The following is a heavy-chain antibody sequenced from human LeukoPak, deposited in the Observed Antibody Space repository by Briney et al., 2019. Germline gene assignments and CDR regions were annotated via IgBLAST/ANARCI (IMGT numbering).Heavy chain of an antibody. CDR1: GFTFSSYS. CDR2: ISSSSSYI. J-gene: IGHJ4*02. D-gene: IGHD1-26*01. V-gene: IGHV3-21*01. Sequence: GGSLRLSCAASGFTFSSYSMNWVRQAPGKGLEWVSSISSSSSYICYADSVKGRFTISRDNAKNSLYLQMNSLRAEDTAVYYCAREKVRELPDYWGQGTLVTVSS. CDR3: AREKVRELPDY.